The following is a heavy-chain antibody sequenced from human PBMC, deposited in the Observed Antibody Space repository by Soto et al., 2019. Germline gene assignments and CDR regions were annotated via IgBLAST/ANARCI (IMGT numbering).Heavy chain of an antibody. CDR2: TYESGSS. V-gene: IGHV4-39*01. CDR1: GGSISSRNRY. J-gene: IGHJ5*02. D-gene: IGHD1-26*01. CDR3: ARHGDTGSLRTWFDL. Sequence: PSETLSLTCTVSGGSISSRNRYWGWLRQPPGRGLEWIGSTYESGSSDYNPSLKSRVTMSVDMSKSQFSLKINSVTAADTAMYFCARHGDTGSLRTWFDLWGQGTLVTVSS.